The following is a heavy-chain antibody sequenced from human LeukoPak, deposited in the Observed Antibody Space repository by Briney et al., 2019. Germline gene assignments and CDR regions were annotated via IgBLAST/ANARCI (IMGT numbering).Heavy chain of an antibody. CDR3: ARDRPIAVAGYYYYYGMDV. Sequence: AGGSLRLSCAASGFTVSSNYMSWVRQAPGKGLEWVSVIYSGGSTYYADSVKGRFTISRDNSKNTLYPQMNSLRAGDTAVYYCARDRPIAVAGYYYYYGMDVWGQGTTVTVSS. J-gene: IGHJ6*02. CDR2: IYSGGST. V-gene: IGHV3-66*02. D-gene: IGHD6-19*01. CDR1: GFTVSSNY.